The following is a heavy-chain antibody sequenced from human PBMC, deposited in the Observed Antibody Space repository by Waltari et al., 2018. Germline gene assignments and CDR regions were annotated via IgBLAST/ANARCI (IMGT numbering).Heavy chain of an antibody. CDR3: ARDINYYDSSGLSAFDI. J-gene: IGHJ3*02. V-gene: IGHV3-33*01. CDR1: GFPFSSYG. D-gene: IGHD3-22*01. Sequence: QVQLVESGGGVVQPGRSLRLSCAASGFPFSSYGMHWVRQAPGKGLEWVAVIWYDGSNKYYADSVKGRFTISRDNSKNTLYLQMNSLRAEDTAVYYCARDINYYDSSGLSAFDIWGQGTMVTVSS. CDR2: IWYDGSNK.